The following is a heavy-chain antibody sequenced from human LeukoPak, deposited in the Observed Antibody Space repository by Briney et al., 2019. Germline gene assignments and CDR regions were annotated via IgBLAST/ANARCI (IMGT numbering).Heavy chain of an antibody. CDR1: GFTFSSYA. CDR2: ISGSGGTT. Sequence: GGSLRLSCAASGFTFSSYAMSWVRQAPGKGLEWVSAISGSGGTTHYADSVKGRFTISRDRSKNTPYLQMHSLRAEDTAVYYCAKDAFCTSTNCYASYFDYWGQGTLVTVSS. CDR3: AKDAFCTSTNCYASYFDY. J-gene: IGHJ4*02. V-gene: IGHV3-23*01. D-gene: IGHD2-2*01.